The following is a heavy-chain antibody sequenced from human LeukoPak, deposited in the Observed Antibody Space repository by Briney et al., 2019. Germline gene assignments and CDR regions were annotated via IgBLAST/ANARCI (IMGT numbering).Heavy chain of an antibody. CDR3: ARVGQRLVRRYYFDY. Sequence: GGSLRLSCAASGFTVSSNYMSWVRQAPGKGLEWVSVIYSGGSTYYADSVKGRFTISRDNSKNTLYLQMNSLRAEDTAVYYCARVGQRLVRRYYFDYWGQGTLVTVSS. V-gene: IGHV3-66*01. CDR2: IYSGGST. D-gene: IGHD6-13*01. J-gene: IGHJ4*02. CDR1: GFTVSSNY.